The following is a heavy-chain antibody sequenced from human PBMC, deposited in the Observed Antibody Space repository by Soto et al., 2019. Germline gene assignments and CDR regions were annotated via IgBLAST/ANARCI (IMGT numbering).Heavy chain of an antibody. J-gene: IGHJ3*01. Sequence: EVQLVESGGGLIQPGGSLRLSCAASGFTFTGNDMNWVRQAPGKGLEWVSLLYSSGSTYYADSVKGRFTISRDNSKNTLYLQMSSLRAGDTAVYYCAARPLLPGAPWGQGTMVTVSS. D-gene: IGHD3-22*01. CDR3: AARPLLPGAP. CDR2: LYSSGST. CDR1: GFTFTGND. V-gene: IGHV3-53*01.